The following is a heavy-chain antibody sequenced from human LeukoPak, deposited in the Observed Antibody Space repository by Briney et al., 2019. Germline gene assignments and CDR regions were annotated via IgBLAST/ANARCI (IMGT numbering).Heavy chain of an antibody. CDR1: GGTFSSYA. CDR3: ARAPRNSSTMLDY. Sequence: ASVKVSCKASGGTFSSYAISWVRQAPGQGLEWMGLINPDGGSTAYAHRFQGRVTTTRDTSTSTVYMDFSSLRSEDTALYYCARAPRNSSTMLDYWGQGTLVTVSS. J-gene: IGHJ4*02. V-gene: IGHV1-46*01. D-gene: IGHD6-13*01. CDR2: INPDGGST.